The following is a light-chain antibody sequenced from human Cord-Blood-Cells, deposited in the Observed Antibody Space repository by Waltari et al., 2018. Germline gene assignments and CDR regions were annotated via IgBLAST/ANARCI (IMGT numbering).Light chain of an antibody. CDR3: QQANSFPPT. CDR2: AAY. CDR1: QGISSW. V-gene: IGKV1-12*01. Sequence: DIQMTQSPSSVSAYVGDRVTITCRASQGISSWLAWYPQKPGKASKLLIYAAYSLQSGGPSRFSGSGSGTDLTLTISSLQPEDFATYYCQQANSFPPTFGPGTKVDIK. J-gene: IGKJ3*01.